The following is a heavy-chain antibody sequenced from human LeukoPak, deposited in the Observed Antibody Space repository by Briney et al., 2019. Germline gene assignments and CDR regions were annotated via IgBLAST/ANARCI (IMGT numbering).Heavy chain of an antibody. CDR2: IYHGGST. J-gene: IGHJ6*03. V-gene: IGHV4-38-2*02. D-gene: IGHD1-20*01. Sequence: SETLSLTCTVSGYSISSGYYWGWIRQSPGKGLEWIGSIYHGGSTYYNPSLRSRVIVSVDTSKNHFSLKMSSVTAADTAVYYCARAGNWNDPYYYYYYMDVWGKGTTVTISS. CDR1: GYSISSGYY. CDR3: ARAGNWNDPYYYYYYMDV.